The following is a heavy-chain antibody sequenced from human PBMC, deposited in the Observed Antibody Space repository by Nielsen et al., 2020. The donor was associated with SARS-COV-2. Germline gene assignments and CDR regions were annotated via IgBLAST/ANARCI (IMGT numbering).Heavy chain of an antibody. CDR2: IIPVFGTA. Sequence: SVKVSCKASGGTFSSYSASWVRQAPGQGLEWLGGIIPVFGTANYAQKFQGRVTITRDTSASTAYMELSSLRSEDTAVYYCARIRTWIQLWTTGYWGQGTLVTVSS. D-gene: IGHD5-18*01. J-gene: IGHJ4*02. CDR1: GGTFSSYS. CDR3: ARIRTWIQLWTTGY. V-gene: IGHV1-69*05.